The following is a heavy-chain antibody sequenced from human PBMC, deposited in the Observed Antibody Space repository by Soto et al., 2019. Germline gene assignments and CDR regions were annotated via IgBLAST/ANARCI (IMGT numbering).Heavy chain of an antibody. V-gene: IGHV1-18*01. J-gene: IGHJ3*02. CDR3: VRDFLLTTYLDTLDI. Sequence: ASVKVSCKTSGYRFTTYGTSWVRQAPGQGPEWMGWVSGSNGHTYYAQKFQGRLTMTTDTSSSTVYMELRSLRSDDTAMYYCVRDFLLTTYLDTLDIWGQGTMVTVSS. CDR2: VSGSNGHT. D-gene: IGHD4-17*01. CDR1: GYRFTTYG.